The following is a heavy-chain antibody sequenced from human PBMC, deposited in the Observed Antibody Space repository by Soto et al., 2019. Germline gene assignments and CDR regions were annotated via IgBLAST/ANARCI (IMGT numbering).Heavy chain of an antibody. D-gene: IGHD1-7*01. CDR3: ARSKLQVIYYYYYMDV. V-gene: IGHV4-59*01. CDR2: IYYSGST. Sequence: QVQLQESGPGLVKPSETLSLTCTVSGGSISSYYWSWIRQPPGKGLEWIGYIYYSGSTNYNPSLKSRVTISVDTSKNHFSLKLSSVTAADTAVYYCARSKLQVIYYYYYMDVWGKGTTVTVSS. CDR1: GGSISSYY. J-gene: IGHJ6*03.